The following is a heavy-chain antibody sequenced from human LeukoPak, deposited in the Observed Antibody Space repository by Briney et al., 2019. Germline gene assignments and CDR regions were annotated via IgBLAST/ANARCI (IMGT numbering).Heavy chain of an antibody. D-gene: IGHD3-22*01. CDR3: ARGIHARETYYYDSSGYYFGY. CDR1: GYTFTSYG. J-gene: IGHJ4*02. CDR2: ISAYNGNT. V-gene: IGHV1-18*01. Sequence: ASVRVSCKASGYTFTSYGISWVRQAPGQGLEWMGWISAYNGNTNYAQKLQGRVTMTTDTSTSTAYMELSSLRSEDTAVYYCARGIHARETYYYDSSGYYFGYWGQGTLVTVSS.